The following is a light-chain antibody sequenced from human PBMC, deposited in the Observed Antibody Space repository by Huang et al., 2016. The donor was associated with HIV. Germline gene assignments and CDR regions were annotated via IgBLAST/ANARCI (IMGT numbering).Light chain of an antibody. CDR1: QSLLHESGHNY. CDR3: MQALQTPYT. V-gene: IGKV2-28*01. Sequence: DIVMTQSPLSLPVTPGEPASISCRSNQSLLHESGHNYLDWYLQKPGQSPQLLIYLASTRASGVPDRCTGSGSGTDFTLRINRVEAQDVGGYFCMQALQTPYTFGRGTKLEI. J-gene: IGKJ2*01. CDR2: LAS.